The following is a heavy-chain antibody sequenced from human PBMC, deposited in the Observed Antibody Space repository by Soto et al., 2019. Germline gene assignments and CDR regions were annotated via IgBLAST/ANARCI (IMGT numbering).Heavy chain of an antibody. Sequence: GGSLRLSCTASGFTFSRYAMSWVRQAPGKGLEWVSSISSSSSYIYYADSVKGRFTISRDNAKNSLYLQMNSLRAEDTAVYYCAREDGSYFLDYWGQGTLVTVS. CDR1: GFTFSRYA. CDR2: ISSSSSYI. V-gene: IGHV3-21*01. CDR3: AREDGSYFLDY. D-gene: IGHD1-26*01. J-gene: IGHJ4*02.